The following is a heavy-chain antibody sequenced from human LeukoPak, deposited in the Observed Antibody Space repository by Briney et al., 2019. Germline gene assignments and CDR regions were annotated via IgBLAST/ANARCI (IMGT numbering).Heavy chain of an antibody. Sequence: GESLKISCKGSGYSFTSYWMGWVRQMPGKGLEWMGIIYPGDSDTRYSPSFQGQVTISADKSISTAYLQWSSLKASDTAMYYCATTIAVAGTFYGMDVWGKGTTVTVSS. CDR1: GYSFTSYW. CDR3: ATTIAVAGTFYGMDV. CDR2: IYPGDSDT. V-gene: IGHV5-51*01. J-gene: IGHJ6*04. D-gene: IGHD6-19*01.